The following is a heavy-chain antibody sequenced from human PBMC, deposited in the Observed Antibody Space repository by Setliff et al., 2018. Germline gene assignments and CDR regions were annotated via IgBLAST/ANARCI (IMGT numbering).Heavy chain of an antibody. J-gene: IGHJ4*02. CDR2: IISMFGTT. CDR1: GGTFSTYA. Sequence: GASVKVSCKASGGTFSTYAISWVRQAPGQGLEWMGGIISMFGTTNYAQKFQGRVTITTDTSTSTAYMELRSLRSDDTAIYYCAREGGDGDSSGYYPPLDYWGQGTLVTVSS. CDR3: AREGGDGDSSGYYPPLDY. V-gene: IGHV1-69*05. D-gene: IGHD3-22*01.